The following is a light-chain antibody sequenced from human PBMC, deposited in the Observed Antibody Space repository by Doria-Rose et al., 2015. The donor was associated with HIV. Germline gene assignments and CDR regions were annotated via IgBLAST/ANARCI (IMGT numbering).Light chain of an antibody. Sequence: TQSPSTLSASVGDRVTITCRASQSTSNWLAWYQQKPGQAPKLLIYKASTLHSGVPSRFRGSGSGTEFTLTINSLQPDDFATYYCQHFDKYFSWTFGHGTKVDIK. CDR1: QSTSNW. CDR2: KAS. J-gene: IGKJ1*01. CDR3: QHFDKYFSWT. V-gene: IGKV1-5*03.